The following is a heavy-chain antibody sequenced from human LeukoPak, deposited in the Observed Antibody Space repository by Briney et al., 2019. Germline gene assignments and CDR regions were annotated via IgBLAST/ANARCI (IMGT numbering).Heavy chain of an antibody. CDR1: GFTFSSYW. CDR3: ARATYGSGGQAFDI. J-gene: IGHJ3*02. D-gene: IGHD3-10*01. CDR2: INSDGSST. V-gene: IGHV3-74*01. Sequence: GGSLRLSCAASGFTFSSYWMHWVRRAPGKGLVWVSRINSDGSSTSYADSVKGRFTISRDNAKNTLYLQMNSLRAEDTAVYYCARATYGSGGQAFDIWGQGTMVTVSS.